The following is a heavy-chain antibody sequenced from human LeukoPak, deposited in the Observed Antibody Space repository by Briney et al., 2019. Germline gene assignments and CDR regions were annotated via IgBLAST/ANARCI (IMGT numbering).Heavy chain of an antibody. J-gene: IGHJ6*02. V-gene: IGHV4-61*01. D-gene: IGHD4-17*01. CDR1: GDSFRTNNYY. CDR3: ARADYGDYYYGMDV. CDR2: IHYSGNT. Sequence: SETLSLTCTVSGDSFRTNNYYWSWIRQPPGEGLEWIGYIHYSGNTNYNTSLKSRVTISVDTSKSQFSLKLSSVTAADTAVYYCARADYGDYYYGMDVWGQGTTVTVSS.